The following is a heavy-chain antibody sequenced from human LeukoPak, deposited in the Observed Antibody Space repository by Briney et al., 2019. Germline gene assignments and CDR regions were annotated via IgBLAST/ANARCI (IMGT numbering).Heavy chain of an antibody. J-gene: IGHJ4*02. CDR3: AKWGDYDILTGYYDPDY. CDR2: IVGSGGST. D-gene: IGHD3-9*01. Sequence: HSGGSLRLSCAASGFTFSNYAMSWVRQAPGKGLEWVSAIVGSGGSTYYADSVKGRFTISRDNPKNTLYLQMNSLRAEDTAVYYCAKWGDYDILTGYYDPDYWGQGTLVTVSS. V-gene: IGHV3-23*01. CDR1: GFTFSNYA.